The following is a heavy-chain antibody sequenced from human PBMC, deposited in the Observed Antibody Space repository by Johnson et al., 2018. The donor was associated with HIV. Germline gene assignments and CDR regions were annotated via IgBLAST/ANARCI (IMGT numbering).Heavy chain of an antibody. CDR3: ARVLGFTIDAFDM. Sequence: QMQLVVPRGGLAKSGGSLRVSCVSSAFTFSDYSMSWIRQAPGKGLEWVSYIRSSGSTIYYADSVKGLFTISRDNAKNSLYLQMNSLRAEDTAVYYCARVLGFTIDAFDMWGRGTMVTVSS. CDR2: IRSSGSTI. D-gene: IGHD2-15*01. J-gene: IGHJ3*02. V-gene: IGHV3-11*04. CDR1: AFTFSDYS.